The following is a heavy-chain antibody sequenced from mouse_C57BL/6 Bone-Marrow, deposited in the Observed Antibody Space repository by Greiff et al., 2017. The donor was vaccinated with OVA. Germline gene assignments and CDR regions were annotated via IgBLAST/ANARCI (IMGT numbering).Heavy chain of an antibody. CDR1: GYTFTDYY. CDR2: INPYNGGT. J-gene: IGHJ4*01. V-gene: IGHV1-19*01. D-gene: IGHD2-4*01. CDR3: ARSNYDRAMDY. Sequence: VQLQQSGPVLVKPGASVKMSCKASGYTFTDYYMNWVKQSHGKSLEWIGVINPYNGGTSYNQKFTSKATLTVDKSSSTAYMELNSLTSEDSAVYYCARSNYDRAMDYWGQGTSVTVSS.